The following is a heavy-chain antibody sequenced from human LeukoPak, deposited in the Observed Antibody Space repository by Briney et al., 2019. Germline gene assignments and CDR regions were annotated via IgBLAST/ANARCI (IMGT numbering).Heavy chain of an antibody. CDR2: ISSSSSTI. V-gene: IGHV3-48*01. Sequence: GGSLRLSCAASGFTFSSYSMNWVRQAPGKGLEWVSYISSSSSTIHYADSVKGRFTISRDNAKNSLYLQMNSLRAEDTAVYYCARGDMTTVHYWGQGTLVTVSS. CDR3: ARGDMTTVHY. D-gene: IGHD4-17*01. J-gene: IGHJ4*02. CDR1: GFTFSSYS.